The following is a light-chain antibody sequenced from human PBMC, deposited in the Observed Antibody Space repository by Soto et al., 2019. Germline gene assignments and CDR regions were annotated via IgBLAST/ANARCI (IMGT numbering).Light chain of an antibody. CDR3: MQALQTPYT. CDR2: LGS. CDR1: QSLLHSNGYNY. J-gene: IGKJ2*01. Sequence: DIVMTQSPLSLPVTPGEPASISCRSSQSLLHSNGYNYLDWYLQKPGQSPQLLIYLGSNRASGVPDRFSGSGAGTDCTLKSSRVEAEDVGVYYCMQALQTPYTFGQGTKLEIK. V-gene: IGKV2-28*01.